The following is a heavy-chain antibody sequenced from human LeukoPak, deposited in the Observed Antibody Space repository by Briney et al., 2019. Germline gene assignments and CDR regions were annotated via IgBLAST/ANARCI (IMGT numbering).Heavy chain of an antibody. Sequence: PGGSLRLSCAASGFTFSSYAMHWVRQAPGKGLEWVAVISYDGSNKYYADSVKGRFTISRDNSKNTLYLQMNSLRAEDTAVYYCARSPSIAVAGTPFDYWGQGTLVTVSS. D-gene: IGHD6-19*01. J-gene: IGHJ4*02. CDR3: ARSPSIAVAGTPFDY. CDR2: ISYDGSNK. V-gene: IGHV3-30*04. CDR1: GFTFSSYA.